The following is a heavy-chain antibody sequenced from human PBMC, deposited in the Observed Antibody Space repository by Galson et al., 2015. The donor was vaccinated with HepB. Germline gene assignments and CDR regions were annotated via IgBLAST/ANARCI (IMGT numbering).Heavy chain of an antibody. J-gene: IGHJ4*02. D-gene: IGHD6-19*01. V-gene: IGHV3-30-3*01. CDR2: ISYDGSNK. Sequence: SLRLSCAASGFTFSSYAMHWVRQAPGKGLEWVAVISYDGSNKYYADSVKGRFTISRDKFKNTLYLQVNSLRAEDSAIYYCAGDGGHSRGRGGKEGYWGQGTLVTVSS. CDR1: GFTFSSYA. CDR3: AGDGGHSRGRGGKEGY.